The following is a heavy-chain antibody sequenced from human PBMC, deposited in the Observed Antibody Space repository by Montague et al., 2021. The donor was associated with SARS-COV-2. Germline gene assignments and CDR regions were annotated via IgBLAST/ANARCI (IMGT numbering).Heavy chain of an antibody. J-gene: IGHJ3*02. CDR2: IYYSGTT. Sequence: SVTLSLTCTVSGGSITRNYYWGWIRQPPGKGLEWVCNIYYSGTTXXNPXXXSRVTISVDASKNQFSLNLTSVTAADTAVYYCARPLVRGVPKAFDIWGQGALVIVSS. CDR3: ARPLVRGVPKAFDI. CDR1: GGSITRNYY. V-gene: IGHV4-39*01. D-gene: IGHD3-10*01.